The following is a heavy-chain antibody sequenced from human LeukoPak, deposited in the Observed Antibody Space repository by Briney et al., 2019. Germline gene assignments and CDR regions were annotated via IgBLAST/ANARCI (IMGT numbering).Heavy chain of an antibody. V-gene: IGHV3-30*04. CDR1: GFNFDNFA. CDR3: ARDARQQLVERFDY. Sequence: GGSLRLSCVVSGFNFDNFAMHWVRQPLGKGLEWVAVISHDGRTKYYADSMKGRITVSRDNAKNSLYLQMNSLRAEDTAVYYCARDARQQLVERFDYWGQGTLVTVSS. D-gene: IGHD6-13*01. J-gene: IGHJ4*02. CDR2: ISHDGRTK.